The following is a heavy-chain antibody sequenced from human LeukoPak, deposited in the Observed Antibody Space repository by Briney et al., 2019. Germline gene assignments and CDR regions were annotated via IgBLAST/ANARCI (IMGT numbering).Heavy chain of an antibody. CDR3: ARDKMVTRPGFDY. D-gene: IGHD4-23*01. CDR1: GFTFSSYG. V-gene: IGHV3-33*08. Sequence: GGSLRLSCAASGFTFSSYGMHWVRQAPGKGLEWVAVIWYDGSNKYYADSVKGRFTISRDNSKNTLYLQMNSLRAEDTAVYYCARDKMVTRPGFDYRGQGTLVTVSS. CDR2: IWYDGSNK. J-gene: IGHJ4*02.